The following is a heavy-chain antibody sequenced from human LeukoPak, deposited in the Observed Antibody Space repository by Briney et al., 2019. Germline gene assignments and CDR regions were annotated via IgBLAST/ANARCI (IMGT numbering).Heavy chain of an antibody. CDR2: IYYSGST. Sequence: SETLSLTCTVSGGSISGYYWSWIRQPPRKGLEWIGYIYYSGSTNYNPSLKTRVTISVDTSKNQFSLKLSSVTAADTAVYYCARDLRYYFDYWGQGTLVTVSS. CDR1: GGSISGYY. J-gene: IGHJ4*02. CDR3: ARDLRYYFDY. V-gene: IGHV4-59*12. D-gene: IGHD5/OR15-5a*01.